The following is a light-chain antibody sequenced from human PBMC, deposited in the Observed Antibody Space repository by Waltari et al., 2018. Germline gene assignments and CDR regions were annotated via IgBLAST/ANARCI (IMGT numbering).Light chain of an antibody. J-gene: IGLJ1*01. V-gene: IGLV2-18*02. Sequence: QSALTQPPSVSGSPGQSVTISCTGTSSDIGSYNRVSWFQQTPGTAPKLLIYEVRKRPSGTPRRFSASKSGNTASLTIAGLTAEDEADYYCTAYTSTNAYVFGTGTKVTVL. CDR3: TAYTSTNAYV. CDR2: EVR. CDR1: SSDIGSYNR.